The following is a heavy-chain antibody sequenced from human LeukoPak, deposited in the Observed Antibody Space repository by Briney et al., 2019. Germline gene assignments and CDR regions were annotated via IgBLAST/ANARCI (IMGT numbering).Heavy chain of an antibody. Sequence: SETLSLTCTVSGGSISSSSDYWGWIRQPPGKGLEWIGSIYYSGSTYYNPSLKSRVTISVDTSKNQFSLKLSSVTAADTAVYYCGGRYYHSSGYEYYFDYWGQGTLVTVSS. CDR1: GGSISSSSDY. V-gene: IGHV4-39*07. CDR3: GGRYYHSSGYEYYFDY. D-gene: IGHD3-22*01. CDR2: IYYSGST. J-gene: IGHJ4*02.